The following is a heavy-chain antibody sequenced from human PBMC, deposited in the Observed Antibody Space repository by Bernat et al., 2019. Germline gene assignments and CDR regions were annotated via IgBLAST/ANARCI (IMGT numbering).Heavy chain of an antibody. CDR3: ATGYGRGRRDYYYYGMDV. Sequence: EVQLVESGGGLVKPGGSLRLSCAASGFTFSNAWMSWVRQAPGKGLEWVGRIKSKTNGGTTAYAAPVKGRFTISRDNSRNTLYLQMNSLKTEDTAVYYCATGYGRGRRDYYYYGMDVWGQGTTVTVSS. V-gene: IGHV3-15*01. CDR1: GFTFSNAW. CDR2: IKSKTNGGTT. J-gene: IGHJ6*02. D-gene: IGHD5-18*01.